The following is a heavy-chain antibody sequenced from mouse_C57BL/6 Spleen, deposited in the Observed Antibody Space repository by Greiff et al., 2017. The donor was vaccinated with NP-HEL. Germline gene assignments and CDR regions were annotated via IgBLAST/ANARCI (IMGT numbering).Heavy chain of an antibody. V-gene: IGHV3-6*01. CDR2: ISYDGSN. CDR3: AREGDDLTFDY. Sequence: ESGPGLVKPSQSLSLTCSVTGYSITSGYYWNWIRQFPGIKLEWMGYISYDGSNNYNPSLKNRISITRDTSKNQFFLKLNSVTTEDTATYYCAREGDDLTFDYWGQGTTLTVSS. CDR1: GYSITSGYY. J-gene: IGHJ2*01.